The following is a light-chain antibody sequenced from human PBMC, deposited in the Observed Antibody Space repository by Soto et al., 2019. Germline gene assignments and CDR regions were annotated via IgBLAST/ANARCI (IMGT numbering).Light chain of an antibody. Sequence: DIQMTQSPSSLSASVGDRVTITCRASQAISNSLAWYQQKPGKVPKVLIYAASTLQSGVPSRFRGSGSGTDFTLTITSLQPEDVATYFCQKYHSAPFTFGPGTKLDIK. V-gene: IGKV1-27*01. CDR1: QAISNS. CDR3: QKYHSAPFT. CDR2: AAS. J-gene: IGKJ3*01.